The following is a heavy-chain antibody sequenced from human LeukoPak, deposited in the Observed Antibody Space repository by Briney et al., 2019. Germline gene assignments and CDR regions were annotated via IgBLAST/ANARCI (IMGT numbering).Heavy chain of an antibody. J-gene: IGHJ4*02. V-gene: IGHV1-46*01. CDR2: INPSGGST. D-gene: IGHD1-26*01. CDR3: ARSGSYPFDY. CDR1: GYTFTSYY. Sequence: ASVKLSCKASGYTFTSYYMHWVRQAPGPGLGWMGIINPSGGSTSYAQKFQGRVTMTSDTSTSTVYMELSSLRSEDTAVYYCARSGSYPFDYWGQGTLVTVSS.